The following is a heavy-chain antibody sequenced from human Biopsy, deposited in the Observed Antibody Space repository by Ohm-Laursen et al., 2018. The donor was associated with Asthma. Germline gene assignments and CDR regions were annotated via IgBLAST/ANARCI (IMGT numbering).Heavy chain of an antibody. CDR1: GFSFSNFA. CDR3: VRDGTDDAFDI. Sequence: LSLTCAATGFSFSNFAVHWVRQAPGKGLEWVGVISKDASTQDYADSVKGRFTMARDNSKNTLDLQMNSLREEDTAVYYCVRDGTDDAFDIWGQGTVVSVSS. CDR2: ISKDASTQ. D-gene: IGHD1-1*01. J-gene: IGHJ3*02. V-gene: IGHV3-30*01.